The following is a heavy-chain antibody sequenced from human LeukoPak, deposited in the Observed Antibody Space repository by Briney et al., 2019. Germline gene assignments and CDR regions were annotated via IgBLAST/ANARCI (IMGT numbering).Heavy chain of an antibody. J-gene: IGHJ6*02. D-gene: IGHD3-22*01. CDR3: ASDDYYDSSGYPTLYYYGMDV. Sequence: ASVKVSCKASGYTFTGYYMHWVRQAPGQGLEWMGWINPNSGGTNYAQKFQGRVTMTRDTSISTAYMELSRLRSDDTAVYYCASDDYYDSSGYPTLYYYGMDVWGQGTTVTVSS. CDR2: INPNSGGT. V-gene: IGHV1-2*02. CDR1: GYTFTGYY.